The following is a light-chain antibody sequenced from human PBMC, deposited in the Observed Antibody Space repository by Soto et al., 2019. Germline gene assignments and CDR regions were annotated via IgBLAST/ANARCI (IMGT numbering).Light chain of an antibody. CDR2: RND. Sequence: QSVLTQPPSASETPGQRVTISCSGSSSNIGNNFIYWYQHLPGPAPKLLIYRNDQRPSGVPDRFSGSKSGTSASLAISGLRSEYEADYYCSAWDDSLTGVIFGGGTKLTVL. CDR3: SAWDDSLTGVI. J-gene: IGLJ2*01. CDR1: SSNIGNNF. V-gene: IGLV1-47*01.